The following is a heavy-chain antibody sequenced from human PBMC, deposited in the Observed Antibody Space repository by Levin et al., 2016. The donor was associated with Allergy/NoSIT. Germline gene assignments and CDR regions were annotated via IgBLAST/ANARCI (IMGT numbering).Heavy chain of an antibody. CDR3: ARQGRYCSGGSCPFDY. J-gene: IGHJ4*02. CDR1: GYSFTSYW. V-gene: IGHV5-10-1*01. D-gene: IGHD2-15*01. Sequence: KVSCKGSGYSFTSYWISWVRQMPGKGLEWMGRIDPSDSYTNYNPSFQGHVTISADKSISTAYLQWSSLKASDTAMYYCARQGRYCSGGSCPFDYWGQGTLVTVSS. CDR2: IDPSDSYT.